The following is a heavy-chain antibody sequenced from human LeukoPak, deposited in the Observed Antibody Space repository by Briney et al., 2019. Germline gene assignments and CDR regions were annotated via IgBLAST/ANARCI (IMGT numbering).Heavy chain of an antibody. D-gene: IGHD6-13*01. CDR2: IYYSGST. CDR3: AGGGYSSSWYGDFDY. Sequence: PSETLSLTXTVSGGSISSYYWSWIRQPPGKGLEWIGYIYYSGSTNYNPSLKSRVTISVDTSKNQFSLKLSSVTAADTAVYYCAGGGYSSSWYGDFDYWGQGTLVTVSS. J-gene: IGHJ4*02. V-gene: IGHV4-59*01. CDR1: GGSISSYY.